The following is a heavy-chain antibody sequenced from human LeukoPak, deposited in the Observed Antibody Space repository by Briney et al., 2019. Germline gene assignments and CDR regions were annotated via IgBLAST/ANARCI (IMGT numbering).Heavy chain of an antibody. CDR2: ISSSSSYI. V-gene: IGHV3-21*04. J-gene: IGHJ4*02. Sequence: PGGSLRLSCAASGFIFSSYSMNWVRQAPGKGLEWVSSISSSSSYIYYADSVKGRFTISRDNAKNSLYLQMNSLRAEDTAVYYCARESVQYGSGRTWAYWGQGTLVTVSS. CDR1: GFIFSSYS. CDR3: ARESVQYGSGRTWAY. D-gene: IGHD3-10*01.